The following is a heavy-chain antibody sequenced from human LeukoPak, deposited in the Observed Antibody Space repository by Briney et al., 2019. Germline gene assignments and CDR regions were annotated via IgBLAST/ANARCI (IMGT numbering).Heavy chain of an antibody. CDR1: GGSISNYY. J-gene: IGHJ5*02. CDR3: ARHTAEKYNWFDR. Sequence: SETLSLTCTVSGGSISNYYWSWIRQPPGKGLEWIGYIYYSGSTNYNPSLKSRVTISVDTSKNQFSLKLSFVTAADTAVYYCARHTAEKYNWFDRWGQGTLVTVSS. V-gene: IGHV4-59*08. CDR2: IYYSGST. D-gene: IGHD5-24*01.